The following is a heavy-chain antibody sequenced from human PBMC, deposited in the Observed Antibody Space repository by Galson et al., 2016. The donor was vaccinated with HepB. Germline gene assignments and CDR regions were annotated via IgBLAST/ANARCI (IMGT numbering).Heavy chain of an antibody. Sequence: SVKVSCKASGYTFTGYYMHWVRQAPGQGLEWMGWINPDSGVTSYAQKFQGRVTMTRDTSISTVYMELRSLRSDDTAVYYCARGGGSAYYGMDVWGQGTTVTVSS. CDR3: ARGGGSAYYGMDV. CDR2: INPDSGVT. D-gene: IGHD1-26*01. V-gene: IGHV1-2*02. J-gene: IGHJ6*02. CDR1: GYTFTGYY.